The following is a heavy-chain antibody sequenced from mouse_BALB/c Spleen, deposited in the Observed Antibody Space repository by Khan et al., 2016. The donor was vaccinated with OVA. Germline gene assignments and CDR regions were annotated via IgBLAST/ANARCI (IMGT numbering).Heavy chain of an antibody. CDR3: AKLRVFYFDY. CDR2: IWGDGSI. J-gene: IGHJ2*01. CDR1: GFSLTSNG. Sequence: QVQLQQSGPGLVAPSQSLSITCTVSGFSLTSNGVSWVRQPPGKGLEWLGVIWGDGSINYHSVLKSRLSISKDNSNSQVFLKLNSLQTDDTATYYCAKLRVFYFDYWGQGTTLTVSS. V-gene: IGHV2-3*01.